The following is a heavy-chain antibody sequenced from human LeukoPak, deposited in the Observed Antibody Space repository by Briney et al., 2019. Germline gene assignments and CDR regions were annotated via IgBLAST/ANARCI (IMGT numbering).Heavy chain of an antibody. CDR3: AKAYFGPDYYIDV. CDR1: GFTFSSSA. Sequence: PGGSLRLSCAASGFTFSSSAMTWVRQAPGKGLEWVSAISASGESTYYADSVKGRFTISRDNSKSTVYLQMNSFRAEDTAVYYCAKAYFGPDYYIDVWGKGTTVTVSS. D-gene: IGHD3-10*01. CDR2: ISASGEST. J-gene: IGHJ6*03. V-gene: IGHV3-23*01.